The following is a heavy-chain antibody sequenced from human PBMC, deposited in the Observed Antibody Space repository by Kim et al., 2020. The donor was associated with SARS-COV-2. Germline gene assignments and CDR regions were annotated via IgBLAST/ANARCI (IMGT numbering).Heavy chain of an antibody. CDR3: AKAPADGDYYY. CDR1: GFIFRNYG. D-gene: IGHD4-17*01. V-gene: IGHV3-33*06. J-gene: IGHJ4*02. CDR2: IWYDGSNK. Sequence: GGSLRLSCAASGFIFRNYGMHWVRQAPGKGLEWVAVIWYDGSNKYYADSVKGRFTISRDNSKNTLYLQMNSLRAEDTAVHYCAKAPADGDYYYWGQGTLVTVSS.